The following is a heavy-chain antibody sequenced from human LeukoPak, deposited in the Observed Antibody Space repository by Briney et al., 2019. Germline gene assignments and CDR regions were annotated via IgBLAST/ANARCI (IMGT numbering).Heavy chain of an antibody. V-gene: IGHV3-53*01. CDR1: GFTVSSNY. CDR3: GRDLGGRSGY. Sequence: GGSLRLSCAASGFTVSSNYMSWVRQAPGKGLEWVSLIYSGGSTYYADSVKGRFSTSRDNAKNTLYLQMNSLRAEDTAVYYCGRDLGGRSGYWGQGTLVTVSS. CDR2: IYSGGST. J-gene: IGHJ4*02. D-gene: IGHD1-26*01.